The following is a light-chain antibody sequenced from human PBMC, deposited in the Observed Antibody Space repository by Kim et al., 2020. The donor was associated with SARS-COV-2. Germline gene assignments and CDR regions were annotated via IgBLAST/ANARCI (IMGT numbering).Light chain of an antibody. CDR3: QSYDSSNHWV. J-gene: IGLJ3*02. Sequence: NFMLTQPHSVSESPGKTITISCTRSSGSIASSYVQWYQQRPGGAPTTFLYEDNLRSSGVPDRFSGSIDSSSNSATLTISGLKTEDEADYFCQSYDSSNHWVFGGGTQLTVL. CDR1: SGSIASSY. V-gene: IGLV6-57*04. CDR2: EDN.